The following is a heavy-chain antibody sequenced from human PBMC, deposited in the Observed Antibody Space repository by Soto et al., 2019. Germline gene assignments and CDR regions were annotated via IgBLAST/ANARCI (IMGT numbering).Heavy chain of an antibody. CDR2: VFYTGFT. Sequence: SETLSLTCAVSGGSISGSYYYWAWLRQSPGKGPEWIGSVFYTGFTSYNPSLESRVSVSVDTSKSQFTLKLSAVTAADTAVYYCATSQKGYDWNYFDHWGQGALVTVSS. V-gene: IGHV4-39*01. J-gene: IGHJ4*02. CDR3: ATSQKGYDWNYFDH. CDR1: GGSISGSYYY. D-gene: IGHD1-20*01.